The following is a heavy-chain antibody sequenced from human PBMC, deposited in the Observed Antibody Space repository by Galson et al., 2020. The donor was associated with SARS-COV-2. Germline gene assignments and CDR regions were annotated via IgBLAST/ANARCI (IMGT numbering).Heavy chain of an antibody. V-gene: IGHV3-43*01. CDR1: GFTFDDYT. CDR2: ISWDGGST. Sequence: GGSLRLSCAASGFTFDDYTMHWVRQAPGKGLEWVSLISWDGGSTYYADSVKGRFTISRDNSKNSLYLQMNSLRTEDTALYYCAKFGDPESAFDIWGQGTMVTVSS. J-gene: IGHJ3*02. D-gene: IGHD3-16*01. CDR3: AKFGDPESAFDI.